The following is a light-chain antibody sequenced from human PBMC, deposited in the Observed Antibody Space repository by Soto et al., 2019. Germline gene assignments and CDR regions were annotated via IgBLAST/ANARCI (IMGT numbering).Light chain of an antibody. CDR2: AVT. J-gene: IGLJ2*01. CDR1: SSDVGGYDQ. Sequence: QSALTQPASVSGSPGQSIAISCTGTSSDVGGYDQVSWYQQHPGKAPKLMIYAVTTRPSGVSNRSSGSKSGNTASLTISGLQAEDEADYYCSSYTGSGTFFGGGTKLTVL. V-gene: IGLV2-14*01. CDR3: SSYTGSGTF.